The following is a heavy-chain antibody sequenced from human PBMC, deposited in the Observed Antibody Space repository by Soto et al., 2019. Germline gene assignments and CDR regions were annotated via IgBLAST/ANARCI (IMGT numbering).Heavy chain of an antibody. CDR3: ARGLCTNGVCYSDAFDI. Sequence: PSQTLSLTCVISGDSVSSNSAAWNWIRQSPSRGLEWLGRTYYRSKWYNDYAVSVKSRITINPDTSKNQFSLQLNSVTPEDTAVYYCARGLCTNGVCYSDAFDIWGQGTMVTVSS. CDR1: GDSVSSNSAA. J-gene: IGHJ3*02. V-gene: IGHV6-1*01. D-gene: IGHD2-8*01. CDR2: TYYRSKWYN.